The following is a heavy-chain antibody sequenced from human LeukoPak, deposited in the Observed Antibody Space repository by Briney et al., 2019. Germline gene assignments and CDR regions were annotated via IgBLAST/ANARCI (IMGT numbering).Heavy chain of an antibody. Sequence: ASVKVSCKASGGTFSNSAISWVRQAPGQGLEWMGWINPNSGGTNYAQKFQGRVTMTRDTSISTAYMELSRLRSEDTAVYYCARGQLNWNYWFDPWGQGTLVTVSS. D-gene: IGHD1-7*01. CDR2: INPNSGGT. CDR1: GGTFSNSA. V-gene: IGHV1-2*02. J-gene: IGHJ5*02. CDR3: ARGQLNWNYWFDP.